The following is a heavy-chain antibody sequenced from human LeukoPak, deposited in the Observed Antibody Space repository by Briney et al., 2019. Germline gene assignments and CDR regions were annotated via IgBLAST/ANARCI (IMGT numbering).Heavy chain of an antibody. CDR2: IKQDGSEK. Sequence: GGSLRLSCTASTFTLNNYWMSWVRQAPGKGLEWVANIKQDGSEKYHVDSVKGRFAISRDNAKNSLYLQMNSLRAEDTAVYYCASRAGYTGSWSAFDYWGQGTLVTVSS. CDR3: ASRAGYTGSWSAFDY. CDR1: TFTLNNYW. D-gene: IGHD6-13*01. V-gene: IGHV3-7*05. J-gene: IGHJ4*02.